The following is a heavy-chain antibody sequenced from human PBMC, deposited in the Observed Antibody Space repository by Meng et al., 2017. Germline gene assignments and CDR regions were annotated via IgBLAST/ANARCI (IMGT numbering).Heavy chain of an antibody. D-gene: IGHD1-26*01. CDR3: AKVSYSGSYKLGFDP. Sequence: GESLKISCAASGFTFSSYAMSWVRQAPGKGLEWVSAISGSGGSTYYADSVKGRFTISRDNSKNTLYLQMNSLRAEDTAVYYCAKVSYSGSYKLGFDPWGQRTLVTVSS. V-gene: IGHV3-23*01. CDR2: ISGSGGST. J-gene: IGHJ5*02. CDR1: GFTFSSYA.